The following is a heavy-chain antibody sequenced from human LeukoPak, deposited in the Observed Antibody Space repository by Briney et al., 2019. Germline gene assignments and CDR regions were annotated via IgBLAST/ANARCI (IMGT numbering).Heavy chain of an antibody. Sequence: QTGGSLSLSCAVSGFTFRSYAMTCVRQAPGEGLEWVSLIRGSGTTYYADSVKGRFTIFRDNSKNAVYFEMNRLRGEDTAVYYCAKDGSYLGSLGGHYYFDFWGQGTRVTVSS. CDR2: IRGSGTT. CDR3: AKDGSYLGSLGGHYYFDF. J-gene: IGHJ4*02. D-gene: IGHD3-16*01. V-gene: IGHV3-23*01. CDR1: GFTFRSYA.